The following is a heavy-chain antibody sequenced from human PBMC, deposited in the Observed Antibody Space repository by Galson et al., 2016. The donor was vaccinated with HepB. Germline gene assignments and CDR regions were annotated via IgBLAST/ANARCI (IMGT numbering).Heavy chain of an antibody. CDR1: GFRFSGHG. J-gene: IGHJ4*02. V-gene: IGHV3-30*03. D-gene: IGHD1-14*01. CDR3: ARDRTGAWSLDY. CDR2: ISDDGIRK. Sequence: SLRLSCATSGFRFSGHGMHWVRQAPGKGLQWVAFISDDGIRKYYADSVRGRFIISRDYFKDTVYLQMNSPRPEDTAFYYCARDRTGAWSLDYWGQGALVTVSS.